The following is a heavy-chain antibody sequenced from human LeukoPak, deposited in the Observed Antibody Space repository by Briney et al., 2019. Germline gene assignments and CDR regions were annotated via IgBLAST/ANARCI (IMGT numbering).Heavy chain of an antibody. CDR1: GYTFTSYG. CDR3: ARGPPWFDP. J-gene: IGHJ5*02. Sequence: EASVKVSCKASGYTFTSYGISWVRQAPGQGLEWMGWISAYNGNTNYAQKFQGRVTMTRNTSISTAYMELSSLRSEDTAVYYCARGPPWFDPWGQGTLVTVSS. V-gene: IGHV1-18*01. CDR2: ISAYNGNT.